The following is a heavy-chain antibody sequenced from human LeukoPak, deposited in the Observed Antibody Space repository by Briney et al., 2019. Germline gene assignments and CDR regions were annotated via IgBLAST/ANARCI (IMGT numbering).Heavy chain of an antibody. CDR3: AREWPNHYGSGSFFDH. CDR2: SYYSGST. CDR1: GASINGYY. J-gene: IGHJ4*02. Sequence: SETLSLTCTVSGASINGYYWTWIRQPPGKGLEWIGYSYYSGSTNYSPSLKSRVSISLDTSTNEFSLKLSSVTAADTSVHYCAREWPNHYGSGSFFDHWGQGILVTVSS. D-gene: IGHD3-10*01. V-gene: IGHV4-59*01.